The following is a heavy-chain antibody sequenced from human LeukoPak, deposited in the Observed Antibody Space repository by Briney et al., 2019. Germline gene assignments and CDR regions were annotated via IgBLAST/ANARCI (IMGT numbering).Heavy chain of an antibody. V-gene: IGHV4-39*01. D-gene: IGHD1-1*01. CDR2: IYYGGST. CDR1: GGSISSSSYY. CDR3: ARHAVEAASRWFDP. J-gene: IGHJ5*02. Sequence: PSETLSLTCTVSGGSISSSSYYWGWIRQPPGKGLEWMGSIYYGGSTYYNPSLKSRVTMSVDTSKKQSSLKLSSVTAADTAVYYCARHAVEAASRWFDPWGQGTLVTVSS.